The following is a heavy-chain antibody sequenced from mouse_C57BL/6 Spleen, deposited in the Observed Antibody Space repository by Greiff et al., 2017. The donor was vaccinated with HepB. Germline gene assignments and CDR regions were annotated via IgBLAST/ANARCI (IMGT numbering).Heavy chain of an antibody. CDR1: GYTFTSYW. CDR2: IHPNSGST. Sequence: VQLQQPGAELVKPGASVKLSCKASGYTFTSYWMHWVKQRPGQGLEWIGMIHPNSGSTNYNEKFKSKATLTVDKSSSTAYMQLSSLTSEDSAVYYCARMGFITTVVAYYFDYWGQGTTLTVSS. CDR3: ARMGFITTVVAYYFDY. D-gene: IGHD1-1*01. V-gene: IGHV1-64*01. J-gene: IGHJ2*01.